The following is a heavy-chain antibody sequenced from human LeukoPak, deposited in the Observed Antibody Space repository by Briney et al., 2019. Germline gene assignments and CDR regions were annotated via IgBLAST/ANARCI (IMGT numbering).Heavy chain of an antibody. CDR1: GGSISATGYF. Sequence: SETLSLTCTVSGGSISATGYFWGWLHQPPGKGLEWIGSIYYSGITHYNPSLKSRVTISVDTSKNQFSLKLSSVTAADTAVYYCARVDLQNAFDIWGQGTVVTVSS. J-gene: IGHJ3*02. CDR3: ARVDLQNAFDI. CDR2: IYYSGIT. D-gene: IGHD3/OR15-3a*01. V-gene: IGHV4-39*07.